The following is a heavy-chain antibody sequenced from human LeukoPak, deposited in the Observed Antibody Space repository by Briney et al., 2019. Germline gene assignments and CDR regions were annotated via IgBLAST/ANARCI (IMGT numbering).Heavy chain of an antibody. D-gene: IGHD2-15*01. CDR3: ARSGSYAAAGDY. CDR2: INHSGST. V-gene: IGHV4-34*01. Sequence: SSETLSLTCAVYGGSFSGYYWSWIRQPPGKGLEWIGEINHSGSTNYNPSLESRVTISLDTSKNQFSLKLSSVTAADTAVYYCARSGSYAAAGDYWGQGTLVTVSS. J-gene: IGHJ4*02. CDR1: GGSFSGYY.